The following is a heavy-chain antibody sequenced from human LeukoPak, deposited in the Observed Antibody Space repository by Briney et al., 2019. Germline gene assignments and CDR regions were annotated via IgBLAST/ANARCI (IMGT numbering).Heavy chain of an antibody. Sequence: ASVKVSCKASGYTFTGYYMHWVRQAPGQGLEYMGWINPNSGGTNYAQKFQGRVTMTRDMSTSTDYMELSSLRSEDTAIYYCARDNSVGDNAWWFDPWGQGTLVTVSS. D-gene: IGHD1-26*01. CDR3: ARDNSVGDNAWWFDP. J-gene: IGHJ5*02. V-gene: IGHV1-2*02. CDR1: GYTFTGYY. CDR2: INPNSGGT.